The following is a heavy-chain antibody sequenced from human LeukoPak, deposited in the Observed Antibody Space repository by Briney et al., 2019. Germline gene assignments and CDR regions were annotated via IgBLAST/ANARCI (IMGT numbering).Heavy chain of an antibody. J-gene: IGHJ4*02. V-gene: IGHV3-30*02. Sequence: GGSLRLSCAASGFTFSSYGMHWVRQAPGKGLEWVAFIRHDGSNKCYADSVKGRFTISRDNSKNTLSLQMNSLRAEDTAVYYCAKDEVGATDFDFWGQGTLVTVSS. CDR2: IRHDGSNK. D-gene: IGHD1-26*01. CDR3: AKDEVGATDFDF. CDR1: GFTFSSYG.